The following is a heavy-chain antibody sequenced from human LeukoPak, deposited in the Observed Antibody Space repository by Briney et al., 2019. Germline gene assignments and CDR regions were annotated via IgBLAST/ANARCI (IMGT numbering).Heavy chain of an antibody. CDR2: IIASSGST. CDR3: AKGGYDYIEIAYFDY. J-gene: IGHJ4*02. V-gene: IGHV3-23*01. D-gene: IGHD5-12*01. CDR1: GFTFSGYY. Sequence: GGSLRLSCAASGFTFSGYYMSWIRQAPGKGLEWVALIIASSGSTLYADSVKGRFTISRDNSKNMVYLQMNSLRAEDTAVYYCAKGGYDYIEIAYFDYWGQGTLVTVSS.